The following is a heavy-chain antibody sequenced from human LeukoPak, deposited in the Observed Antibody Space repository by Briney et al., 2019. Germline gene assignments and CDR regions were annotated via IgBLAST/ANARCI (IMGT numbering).Heavy chain of an antibody. D-gene: IGHD3-3*01. CDR1: GYTFTSYG. J-gene: IGHJ6*03. CDR2: ISAYNGNT. CDR3: ARITIFGVVQPHYYYYYMDV. Sequence: ASVKVSCKASGYTFTSYGISWVRQAPGQGLEWMGWISAYNGNTNYAQKLQGRVTMTTDTSTSTAYMELRSLRSDDTAVYYCARITIFGVVQPHYYYYYMDVWAKGPRSPSP. V-gene: IGHV1-18*01.